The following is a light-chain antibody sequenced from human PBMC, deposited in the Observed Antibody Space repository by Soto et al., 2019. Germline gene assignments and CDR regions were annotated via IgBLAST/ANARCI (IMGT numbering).Light chain of an antibody. J-gene: IGLJ3*02. CDR3: QSADSTGSYPWV. V-gene: IGLV3-25*03. CDR1: ALPKQY. Sequence: SYELTQPPSVSVSPGQTARITCSGAALPKQYAYWYQQKAGQAPVMVIYKDNERPSGIPERFSGSTSGTTVTLTISGVQAEDEADYYCQSADSTGSYPWVFGGGTKLPVL. CDR2: KDN.